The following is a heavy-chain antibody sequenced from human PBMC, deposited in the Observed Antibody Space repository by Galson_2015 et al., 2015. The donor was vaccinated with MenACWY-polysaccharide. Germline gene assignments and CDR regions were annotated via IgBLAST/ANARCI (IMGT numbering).Heavy chain of an antibody. CDR1: GFTFSSYG. V-gene: IGHV3-23*01. CDR3: AKGAAHYGSGNYYDY. Sequence: SLRLSCAAPGFTFSSYGMGWVRQAPGKGPEWVSGLSPSAGDTFYADSVRGRFTISRDNSKNTLYLQMNSLRAEDTALYYCAKGAAHYGSGNYYDYWGQGTQVTVSS. D-gene: IGHD3-10*01. J-gene: IGHJ4*02. CDR2: LSPSAGDT.